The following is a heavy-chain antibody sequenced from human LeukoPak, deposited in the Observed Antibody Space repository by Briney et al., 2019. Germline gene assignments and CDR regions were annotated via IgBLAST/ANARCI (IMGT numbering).Heavy chain of an antibody. J-gene: IGHJ4*02. V-gene: IGHV4-30-4*08. CDR2: IYYSGST. Sequence: SWIRQPPGKGLEWIGYIYYSGSTYYNPSLKSRVTISVDTSKNQFSLKLSSVTAADTAVYYCARDGEDSSGYYIDYWGQGTLVTVSS. D-gene: IGHD3-22*01. CDR3: ARDGEDSSGYYIDY.